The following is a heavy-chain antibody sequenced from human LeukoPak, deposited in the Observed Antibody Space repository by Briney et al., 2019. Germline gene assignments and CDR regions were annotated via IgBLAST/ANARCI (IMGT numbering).Heavy chain of an antibody. J-gene: IGHJ4*02. Sequence: PGGSLRLSCAASGFTFSRYWMNWVRQAPGKWLEWVASIKEDGSEKSYVDSVKGRFTISRDNAKNSLYLQMNSLRAEDTAVYYCVSCGTTTCINRFDHWGQGTLVTVSS. V-gene: IGHV3-7*01. CDR2: IKEDGSEK. D-gene: IGHD2-2*01. CDR3: VSCGTTTCINRFDH. CDR1: GFTFSRYW.